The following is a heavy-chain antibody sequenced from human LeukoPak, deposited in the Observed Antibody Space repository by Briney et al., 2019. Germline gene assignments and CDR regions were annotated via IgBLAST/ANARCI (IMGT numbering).Heavy chain of an antibody. CDR1: GFSVSSNY. CDR2: TYTGGST. CDR3: ARAGATLDFFDY. D-gene: IGHD4/OR15-4a*01. Sequence: PGGSLRLSCAASGFSVSSNYMSWVRQAPGKGLEWVSITYTGGSTDYADSVKGRFTISRDNSKSTLYLQMNSLRAEDTAVYYCARAGATLDFFDYWGQGTLVTVSS. J-gene: IGHJ4*02. V-gene: IGHV3-53*05.